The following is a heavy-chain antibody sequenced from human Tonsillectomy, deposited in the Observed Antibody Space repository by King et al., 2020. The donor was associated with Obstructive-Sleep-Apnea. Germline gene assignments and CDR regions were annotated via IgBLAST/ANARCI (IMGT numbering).Heavy chain of an antibody. Sequence: VQLVESGGGLVQPGESLRLSCAASGFTFSYYAMNWVRQAPGKGLEWVSYNDSSATTIYFADSVKGRFTISRDNAKKTLYLQMNSLRAEDTAVYFCAREGTIFGVTKGALDIWGQGTMVTVSS. CDR2: NDSSATTI. D-gene: IGHD3-3*01. CDR3: AREGTIFGVTKGALDI. CDR1: GFTFSYYA. V-gene: IGHV3-48*04. J-gene: IGHJ3*02.